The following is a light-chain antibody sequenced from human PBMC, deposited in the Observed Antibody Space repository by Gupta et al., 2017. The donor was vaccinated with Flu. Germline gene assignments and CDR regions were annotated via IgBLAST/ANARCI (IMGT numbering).Light chain of an antibody. CDR2: GAS. Sequence: EIVMTQSPATLSVSPGERATLSCRASKSVSSNLAWYQQKPGQAPRLLIYGASTRATGIPARLRGRGAWKEFTLTNSSRQSDDVGVAAWQHYNHWWMFGKGTTVEIK. J-gene: IGKJ1*01. CDR1: KSVSSN. CDR3: QHYNHWWM. V-gene: IGKV3-15*01.